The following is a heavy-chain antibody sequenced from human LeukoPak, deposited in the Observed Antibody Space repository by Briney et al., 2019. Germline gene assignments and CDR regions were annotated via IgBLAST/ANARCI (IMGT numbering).Heavy chain of an antibody. Sequence: GASVKVSCKASGYTFTSYYMHWVRQAPGQGLEWMGIINPSGGSTSYAQKFQGRVTMTRDTSISTAYMELSRLRSDDTAVYYCARAGPIQLWLLYYFDYWGQGTLVTVSS. V-gene: IGHV1-46*01. CDR2: INPSGGST. J-gene: IGHJ4*02. CDR1: GYTFTSYY. CDR3: ARAGPIQLWLLYYFDY. D-gene: IGHD5-18*01.